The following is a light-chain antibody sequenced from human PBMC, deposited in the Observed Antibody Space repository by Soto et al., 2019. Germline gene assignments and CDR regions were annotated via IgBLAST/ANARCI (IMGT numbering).Light chain of an antibody. CDR1: QTISSW. CDR3: QHYNSYSEA. V-gene: IGKV1-5*03. Sequence: DIQMTQSASTLSGSVGHRVTITCRASQTISSWLAWYEQKPGKAPKXLIYKASTLKSGVPSRFRGSGSGTEFTITISSLQPDDFETYYCQHYNSYSEAFGQGTKVDI. J-gene: IGKJ1*01. CDR2: KAS.